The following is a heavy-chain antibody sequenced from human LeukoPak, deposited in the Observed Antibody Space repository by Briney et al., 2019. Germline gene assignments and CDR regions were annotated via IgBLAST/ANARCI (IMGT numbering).Heavy chain of an antibody. Sequence: PSETLSLTCIVSGDSIRSYYWSWIRQPARKGLEWIGRIYNSGSTNYNPSLKSRVTMSVDTSKNQFSLKLTSVTAADTAVYFCARDSTDYSSGWFDNWGQGILVTVSS. V-gene: IGHV4-4*07. D-gene: IGHD6-19*01. CDR1: GDSIRSYY. CDR3: ARDSTDYSSGWFDN. CDR2: IYNSGST. J-gene: IGHJ4*02.